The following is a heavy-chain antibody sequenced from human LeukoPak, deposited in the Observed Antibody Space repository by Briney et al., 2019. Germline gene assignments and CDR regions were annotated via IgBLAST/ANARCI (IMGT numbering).Heavy chain of an antibody. J-gene: IGHJ6*02. CDR2: ISYDGSNK. Sequence: GGSLRLSCAASGFTFSSYGMHWVRQAPGKGLEWVAVISYDGSNKYYADSVKGRFTISRDNSKNTLYLQMNSLRAEDTAVYYCARGTRPNLAPRVRDIVDGMDVWGQGTTVTVSS. CDR1: GFTFSSYG. D-gene: IGHD2-15*01. CDR3: ARGTRPNLAPRVRDIVDGMDV. V-gene: IGHV3-30*03.